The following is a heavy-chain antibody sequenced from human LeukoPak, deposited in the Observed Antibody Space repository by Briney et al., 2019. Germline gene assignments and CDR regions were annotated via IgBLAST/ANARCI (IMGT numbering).Heavy chain of an antibody. CDR3: ASTMITFGGVIADDAFDI. CDR1: GGSISSSSYY. J-gene: IGHJ3*02. CDR2: IYYSGST. D-gene: IGHD3-16*02. Sequence: SETLSLTCTVSGGSISSSSYYWGWLRQPPGKGLEWIGSIYYSGSTYYNPSLKRRVTISVDTSKNQFSLKLSSVTAADTAVYYCASTMITFGGVIADDAFDIWGQGTMVTVSS. V-gene: IGHV4-39*01.